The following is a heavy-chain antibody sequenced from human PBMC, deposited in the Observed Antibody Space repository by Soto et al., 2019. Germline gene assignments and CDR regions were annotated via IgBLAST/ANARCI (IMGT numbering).Heavy chain of an antibody. CDR2: IYYSGST. V-gene: IGHV4-39*02. Sequence: PSETLSLTCTVSGGSISSISYYRGWIRQPPGKGLEWIGSIYYSGSTYYSPSLKSRVTISVDTSKNQFSLKLSSVTAADTAVYYCARDILTGYRSGGGMDXWGQVTTVTVS. CDR1: GGSISSISYY. CDR3: ARDILTGYRSGGGMDX. J-gene: IGHJ6*02. D-gene: IGHD3-9*01.